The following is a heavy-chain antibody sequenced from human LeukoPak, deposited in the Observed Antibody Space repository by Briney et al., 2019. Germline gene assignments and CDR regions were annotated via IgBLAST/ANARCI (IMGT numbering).Heavy chain of an antibody. CDR1: GGSFSSYY. V-gene: IGHV4-59*08. J-gene: IGHJ4*02. CDR3: ARRAVAENYFDY. CDR2: IYSSGST. D-gene: IGHD6-19*01. Sequence: SETLSLTCTVSGGSFSSYYWTWIRQPPGKGLEWIGYIYSSGSTNYNPSFKSRVTISVDTSKNQFSLKLSSVTAADTAVYYCARRAVAENYFDYWGQGTLVTVSS.